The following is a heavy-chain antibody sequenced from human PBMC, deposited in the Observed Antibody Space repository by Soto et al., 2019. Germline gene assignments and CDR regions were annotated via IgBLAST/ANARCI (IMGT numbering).Heavy chain of an antibody. J-gene: IGHJ3*02. CDR1: GFTFGDYA. CDR3: TGPTQWLEDDAFDI. D-gene: IGHD6-19*01. Sequence: LRLSCTASGFTFGDYAMSWFRQAPGKGLEWVGFIRSKAYGGTTEYAASVKGRFTISRDDSKSIAYLQMNSLKTEDIAVYYCTGPTQWLEDDAFDIWGQGTMVTVSS. CDR2: IRSKAYGGTT. V-gene: IGHV3-49*03.